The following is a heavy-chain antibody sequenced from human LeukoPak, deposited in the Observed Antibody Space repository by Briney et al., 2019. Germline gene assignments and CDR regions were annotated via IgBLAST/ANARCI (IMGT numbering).Heavy chain of an antibody. CDR1: GFTFSSYG. V-gene: IGHV3-30*18. J-gene: IGHJ1*01. D-gene: IGHD6-13*01. CDR3: AKDASPSSSWYFQH. CDR2: ISYDGSNK. Sequence: PGGSLRLSCAASGFTFSSYGMHRVRQAPGKGLEWVAVISYDGSNKYYADSVKGRFTISRDNSKNTLYLQMNSLRAEDTAVYYCAKDASPSSSWYFQHWGQGTLVTVSS.